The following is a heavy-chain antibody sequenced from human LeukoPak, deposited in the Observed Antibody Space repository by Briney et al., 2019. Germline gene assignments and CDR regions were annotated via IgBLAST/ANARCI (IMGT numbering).Heavy chain of an antibody. V-gene: IGHV3-23*01. CDR1: GFTFSSYA. D-gene: IGHD4-17*01. CDR2: ISGSDGST. J-gene: IGHJ4*02. CDR3: ANDLYGDYMIDY. Sequence: GGSLRLSCAASGFTFSSYAMSWVRQAPGKGLEWVSVISGSDGSTYYADSVKGRFTISRDNSKNTLYLQMNSLRAEDTAVYYCANDLYGDYMIDYWGQGTLVTVSS.